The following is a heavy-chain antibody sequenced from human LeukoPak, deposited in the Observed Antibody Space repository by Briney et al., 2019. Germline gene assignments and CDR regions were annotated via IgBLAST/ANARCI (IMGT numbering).Heavy chain of an antibody. Sequence: PSETLSLTCTVSGGSISSSSYYWGWIRQPPGKGLEWIGYIYHSGSTYYNPSLKSRVTISVDRSKNQFSLKLSSVTAADTAVYYCVSTKRRGAFDIWGQGTMVTVSS. CDR3: VSTKRRGAFDI. J-gene: IGHJ3*02. CDR2: IYHSGST. V-gene: IGHV4-39*07. CDR1: GGSISSSSYY. D-gene: IGHD5/OR15-5a*01.